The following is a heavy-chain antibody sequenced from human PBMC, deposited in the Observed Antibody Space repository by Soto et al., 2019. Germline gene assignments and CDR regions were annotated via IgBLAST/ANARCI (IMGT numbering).Heavy chain of an antibody. Sequence: QVQLVESGGGVVQPGTSLRLSCAASGFTFSSKGMHWVRQAPGRGLEWVAVISHEGSTKFYADSVKGRFSISRDNSKNTLYLEMNSLTGDDTAVYYCTGEVASGYWGQGTLVTVSS. D-gene: IGHD2-8*02. V-gene: IGHV3-30*03. CDR3: TGEVASGY. CDR2: ISHEGSTK. J-gene: IGHJ4*02. CDR1: GFTFSSKG.